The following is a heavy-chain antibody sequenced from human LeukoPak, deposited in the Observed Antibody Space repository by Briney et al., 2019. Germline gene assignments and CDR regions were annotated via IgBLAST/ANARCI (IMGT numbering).Heavy chain of an antibody. Sequence: PGGSLRLSCAASGFTFSSYGMHWVRQAPGKGLEWVAVIWYDGSNKYYADSVKSRFTISRDNSKNTLYLQMNSLRAEDTAVYYCAKGYYDSSGYIFDYWGQGTLVTVSS. CDR3: AKGYYDSSGYIFDY. CDR1: GFTFSSYG. CDR2: IWYDGSNK. J-gene: IGHJ4*02. V-gene: IGHV3-33*06. D-gene: IGHD3-22*01.